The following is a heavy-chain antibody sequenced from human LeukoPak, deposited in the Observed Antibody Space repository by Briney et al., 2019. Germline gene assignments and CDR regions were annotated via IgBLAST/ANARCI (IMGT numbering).Heavy chain of an antibody. CDR2: IYYSGST. J-gene: IGHJ4*02. Sequence: SETLSLTCTVSGGSISSYYWSWIRQPPGKGLEWIGYIYYSGSTNYNPSLKSRVTISVDTSKNQFSLKLSSVTAADTAVYYCARGRRAVVEIGVFNYRGQGTLVTVSS. V-gene: IGHV4-59*01. CDR1: GGSISSYY. D-gene: IGHD6-19*01. CDR3: ARGRRAVVEIGVFNY.